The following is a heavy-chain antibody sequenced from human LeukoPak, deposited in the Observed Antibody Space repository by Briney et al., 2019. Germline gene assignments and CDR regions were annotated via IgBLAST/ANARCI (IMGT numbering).Heavy chain of an antibody. CDR2: IGIDSGNT. CDR1: GFPFIEYS. V-gene: IGHV3-48*01. CDR3: ARDHNYAFDN. D-gene: IGHD1-1*01. J-gene: IGHJ4*02. Sequence: GALRLSCTASGFPFIEYSLNLVRQAPGKGLEWISYIGIDSGNTKYADSVRGRFTISTDKAKNSLYLQMNSLRVEDTAVYYCARDHNYAFDNWGQGTLVSVAS.